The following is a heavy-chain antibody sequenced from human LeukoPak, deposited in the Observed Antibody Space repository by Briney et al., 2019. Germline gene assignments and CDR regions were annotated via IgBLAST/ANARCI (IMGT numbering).Heavy chain of an antibody. J-gene: IGHJ4*02. CDR2: ITSYNGNT. Sequence: ASVKVSCKASGYRFSRYGISWVRQAPGQGLEWMGWITSYNGNTDYAQSFQGRVTMTTDTFTSTAYMELTSLTSDDTAVYYCARAGATVTSHFDYRGQGTLVIVSS. V-gene: IGHV1-18*01. CDR3: ARAGATVTSHFDY. CDR1: GYRFSRYG. D-gene: IGHD4-11*01.